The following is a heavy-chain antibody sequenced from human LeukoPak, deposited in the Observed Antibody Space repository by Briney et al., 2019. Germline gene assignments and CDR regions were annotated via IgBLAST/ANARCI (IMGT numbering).Heavy chain of an antibody. CDR1: GGSISSSSYY. J-gene: IGHJ4*02. D-gene: IGHD2-15*01. CDR2: IYYSGST. V-gene: IGHV4-39*01. Sequence: TETLSLTCTVSGGSISSSSYYWGWIRQPPGKGLEWIGSIYYSGSTYYNPSLKSRVTISVDTSKNQFSLKLSSVTAADTAVYYCARLGPVVVVVVAAYFDYWGQGTLVTVSS. CDR3: ARLGPVVVVVVAAYFDY.